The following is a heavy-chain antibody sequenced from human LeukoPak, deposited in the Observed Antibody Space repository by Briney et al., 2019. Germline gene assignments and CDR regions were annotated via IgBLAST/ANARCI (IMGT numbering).Heavy chain of an antibody. J-gene: IGHJ3*02. CDR1: GFTFSSYS. CDR3: ARDSRTSDAFDI. V-gene: IGHV3-21*01. CDR2: ISSSSSYI. Sequence: GGSLRLSCAASGFTFSSYSMNWVRQAPGKGLEWVSSISSSSSYIYYADSVKGRFTISRDNAKNSLYLQMNSLRAEDTAVYYCARDSRTSDAFDIWGQGTMVTVSS.